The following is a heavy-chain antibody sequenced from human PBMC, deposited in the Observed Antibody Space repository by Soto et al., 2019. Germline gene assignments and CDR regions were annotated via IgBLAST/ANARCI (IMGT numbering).Heavy chain of an antibody. CDR2: INPSGGSA. D-gene: IGHD3-3*01. V-gene: IGHV1-46*01. J-gene: IGHJ3*02. CDR3: ARATIFGVVRDAFDI. CDR1: GYTFTSYY. Sequence: ASVKVSCKASGYTFTSYYIHWVRQAPGQGLEWMGIINPSGGSASYTQKFQGRVTMTRDTSTSTVYMELNSLRSEDTAVYYCARATIFGVVRDAFDIWGQGTMVTVSS.